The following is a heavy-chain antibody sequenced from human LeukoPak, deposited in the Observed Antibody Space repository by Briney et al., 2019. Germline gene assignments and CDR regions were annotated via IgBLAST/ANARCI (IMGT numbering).Heavy chain of an antibody. V-gene: IGHV3-21*01. CDR2: ISSSSSYI. CDR3: VTETWWRFDH. CDR1: GFTFSSYS. D-gene: IGHD2-15*01. J-gene: IGHJ4*02. Sequence: PGGSLRLSCAASGFTFSSYSMNWVRQAPGKGLEWVSSISSSSSYIYYADSVKGRFTISRDNAKNSLYLHLNFLRAEDTAVYYCVTETWWRFDHWGQGSLVTVSS.